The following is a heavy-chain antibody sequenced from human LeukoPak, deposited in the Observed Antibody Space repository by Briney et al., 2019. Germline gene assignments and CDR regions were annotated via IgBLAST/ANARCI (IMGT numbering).Heavy chain of an antibody. J-gene: IGHJ4*02. D-gene: IGHD2-21*02. V-gene: IGHV3-48*03. CDR1: GFTFSSYE. Sequence: GRSLRLSCAASGFTFSSYEMKWVRQAPGKGLEWVSYISSSGNHIHYADSVEGRLTISRDNAKTSLYLQMNSLRAEDTAVYYCARDGDWGYYFDYWGQGTLVTVSS. CDR2: ISSSGNHI. CDR3: ARDGDWGYYFDY.